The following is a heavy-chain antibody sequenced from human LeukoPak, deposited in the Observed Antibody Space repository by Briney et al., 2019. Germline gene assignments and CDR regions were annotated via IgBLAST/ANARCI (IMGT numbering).Heavy chain of an antibody. V-gene: IGHV3-30*02. CDR1: GFVLSDYG. CDR2: VRNDGSNE. J-gene: IGHJ5*02. D-gene: IGHD5-12*01. Sequence: PGGSLRLSCAASGFVLSDYGMHWVRQAPGNGLEWVAFVRNDGSNEYYVGSVKGRFTISRDKSKNTLYLQMNSLRAEDTAVYSCAKESDSGYHSEGPKTWGLGTLVTVSS. CDR3: AKESDSGYHSEGPKT.